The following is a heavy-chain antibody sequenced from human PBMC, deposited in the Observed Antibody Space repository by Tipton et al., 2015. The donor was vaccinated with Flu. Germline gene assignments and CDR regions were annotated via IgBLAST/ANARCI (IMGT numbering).Heavy chain of an antibody. D-gene: IGHD3-3*01. CDR2: ISGSGGST. Sequence: GSLRLSCAASGFTVSSYAMSWVRQAPGKGLEWVSAISGSGGSTYYADSVKGRFTISRDNSKNTLYLQMYSLRAEDTAVYYCAKVFGVVIINDAFGIWGQGTMVTVSS. V-gene: IGHV3-23*01. CDR3: AKVFGVVIINDAFGI. CDR1: GFTVSSYA. J-gene: IGHJ3*02.